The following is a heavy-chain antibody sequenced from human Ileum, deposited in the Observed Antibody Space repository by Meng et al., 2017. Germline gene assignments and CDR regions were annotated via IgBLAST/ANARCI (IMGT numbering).Heavy chain of an antibody. CDR2: TTDWNGKA. V-gene: IGHV3-23*04. Sequence: QLGWSGGGVVQPGRSLRLSCAASGLNFSSQSMSWVRQAPGKGLEWVSVTTDWNGKAYYADSVKGRFTISRDNSKNTLYLQMNSLRVDDTAVYYCVNRAWLESWGQGTLVTVSS. J-gene: IGHJ5*01. D-gene: IGHD3-10*01. CDR1: GLNFSSQS. CDR3: VNRAWLES.